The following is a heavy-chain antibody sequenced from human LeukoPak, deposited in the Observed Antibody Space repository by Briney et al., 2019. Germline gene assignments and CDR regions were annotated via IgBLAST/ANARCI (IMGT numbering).Heavy chain of an antibody. V-gene: IGHV2-5*01. D-gene: IGHD2-2*02. J-gene: IGHJ4*02. CDR2: IYWNDDN. CDR3: AHSRAMYCTSSSCYMSQFDY. CDR1: GFSLTTSGVG. Sequence: SGPTLVKPTQTLTLTCTFSGFSLTTSGVGVGWTRQPPGKALEWLAVIYWNDDNRYSPSLRSRLTITKDTSKNQVVLTMTNMDPVDTATYYCAHSRAMYCTSSSCYMSQFDYWGQGTLVTVSS.